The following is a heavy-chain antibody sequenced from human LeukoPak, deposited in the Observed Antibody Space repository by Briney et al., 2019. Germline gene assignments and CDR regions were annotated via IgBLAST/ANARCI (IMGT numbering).Heavy chain of an antibody. D-gene: IGHD5-12*01. Sequence: SETLSLTCAVYGGSFSGYYWSWLRQPPGKGLEWIGEINHSGSTNYNPSLKSRVTISVDTSKNQFSLKLSSVTAADTAFYFCARAGGRDFHFDSWGQGTLVTVSS. V-gene: IGHV4-34*01. J-gene: IGHJ4*02. CDR2: INHSGST. CDR1: GGSFSGYY. CDR3: ARAGGRDFHFDS.